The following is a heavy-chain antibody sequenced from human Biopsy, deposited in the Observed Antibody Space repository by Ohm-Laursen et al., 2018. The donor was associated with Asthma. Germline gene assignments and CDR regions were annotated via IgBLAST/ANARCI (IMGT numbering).Heavy chain of an antibody. J-gene: IGHJ4*02. V-gene: IGHV3-74*01. CDR3: ASELGIGY. CDR1: GFTFSGYY. Sequence: SLRLSCSASGFTFSGYYMHWVRQAPGKGLVWVSNIKSDGSSTSYADSVKGRFTISRDNAKHTVYLQMNNLGAEDTAVYYCASELGIGYWGQGILVTVSS. CDR2: IKSDGSST. D-gene: IGHD7-27*01.